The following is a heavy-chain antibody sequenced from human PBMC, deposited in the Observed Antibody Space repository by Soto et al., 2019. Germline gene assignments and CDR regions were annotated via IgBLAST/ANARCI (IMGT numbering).Heavy chain of an antibody. CDR3: AKEIVAGEDFRNLYGFDY. CDR2: ISGSGGST. D-gene: IGHD3-22*01. V-gene: IGHV3-23*01. J-gene: IGHJ4*02. Sequence: PGGSLRLSCVASGFTFENYAMSWVRQAPGKGLEWVSAISGSGGSTYYADSVKGRFTISRDNSKNTLYLQMNSLRAEDTAVYYCAKEIVAGEDFRNLYGFDYWGQGTLVTVSS. CDR1: GFTFENYA.